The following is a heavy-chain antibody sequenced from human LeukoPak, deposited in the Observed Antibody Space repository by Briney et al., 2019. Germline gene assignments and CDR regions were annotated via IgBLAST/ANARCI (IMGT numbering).Heavy chain of an antibody. Sequence: PSETLSLTCTVSAGSISSSHSYWSWIRQHPGKGLEWIGYIYYSGSTYYNPSLKSRLTISVDTSKNQFSLKLNSVTAADTAVYYCARESSSGDSAFDIWGQGTMVTVSS. V-gene: IGHV4-31*03. CDR3: ARESSSGDSAFDI. D-gene: IGHD6-19*01. CDR1: AGSISSSHSY. J-gene: IGHJ3*02. CDR2: IYYSGST.